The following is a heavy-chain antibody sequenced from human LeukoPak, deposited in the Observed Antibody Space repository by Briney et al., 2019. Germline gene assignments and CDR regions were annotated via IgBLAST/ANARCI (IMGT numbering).Heavy chain of an antibody. CDR3: ARGTYSSGWYDDAFDI. J-gene: IGHJ3*02. CDR2: IGTAGDT. Sequence: PGGSLRLSCAAPGFTFSSYDMHWVRQATGKGLEWVSAIGTAGDTYYPGSVKGRFTISRENAKNSLYLQMNSLRAGDTAVYYCARGTYSSGWYDDAFDIWGQGTTVTVSS. V-gene: IGHV3-13*01. D-gene: IGHD6-19*01. CDR1: GFTFSSYD.